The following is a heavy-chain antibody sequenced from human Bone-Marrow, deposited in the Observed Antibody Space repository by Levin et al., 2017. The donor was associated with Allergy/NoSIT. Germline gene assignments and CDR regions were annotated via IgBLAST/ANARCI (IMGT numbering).Heavy chain of an antibody. CDR3: AKDFSYSTTWPWFDS. CDR2: ISFDGNKK. CDR1: GFSFSGYG. D-gene: IGHD6-13*01. V-gene: IGHV3-30*18. Sequence: GGSLRLSCVASGFSFSGYGMHWVRQSPGKGLEWVAAISFDGNKKYYADSVKGRFTVSRANSMNTLYLEMKSLRVEDTALYYCAKDFSYSTTWPWFDSWGQGTQVTVSS. J-gene: IGHJ5*01.